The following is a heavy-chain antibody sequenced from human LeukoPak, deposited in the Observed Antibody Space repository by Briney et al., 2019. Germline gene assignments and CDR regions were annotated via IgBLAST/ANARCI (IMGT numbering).Heavy chain of an antibody. Sequence: ASVKVSCKASGYNFTDYYIHWVRQAPGQGPEWMGRINSHTGGSNFAQKSQGRVTMTRDTSISTVYTELTRLSSDDTAVYYCARVGNSGLRHHGVGDWFDTWGQGTLVTVSS. CDR1: GYNFTDYY. J-gene: IGHJ5*02. V-gene: IGHV1-2*06. CDR3: ARVGNSGLRHHGVGDWFDT. D-gene: IGHD4-23*01. CDR2: INSHTGGS.